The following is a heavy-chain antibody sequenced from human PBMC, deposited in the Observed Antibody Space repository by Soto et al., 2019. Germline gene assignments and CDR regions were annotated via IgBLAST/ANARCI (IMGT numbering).Heavy chain of an antibody. V-gene: IGHV3-23*01. CDR1: GFTFSSYA. J-gene: IGHJ3*02. CDR2: ISGSGGST. D-gene: IGHD1-26*01. Sequence: QTGGSLRLSCAASGFTFSSYAMSWVRQAPGKGLEWVSAISGSGGSTYYADSVKGRFTISRDNSKNTLYLQMNSLRAEDTAVYYCAKDSMGVGATRTSAFDTWGQGTMVTVSS. CDR3: AKDSMGVGATRTSAFDT.